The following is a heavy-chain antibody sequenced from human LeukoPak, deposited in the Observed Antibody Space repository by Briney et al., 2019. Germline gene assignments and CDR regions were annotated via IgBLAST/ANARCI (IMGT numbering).Heavy chain of an antibody. J-gene: IGHJ4*02. CDR2: ISYDGSNK. CDR3: AAYCGGDCYGGLDY. D-gene: IGHD2-21*02. V-gene: IGHV3-30*03. Sequence: GGSLRLSCAASGFTFSSYGMHWVRQAPGKGREWVAVISYDGSNKYYADSVKGRFTISRDNSKNTLYLQMNSLRAEDTAVYYCAAYCGGDCYGGLDYWGQGTLVTVSS. CDR1: GFTFSSYG.